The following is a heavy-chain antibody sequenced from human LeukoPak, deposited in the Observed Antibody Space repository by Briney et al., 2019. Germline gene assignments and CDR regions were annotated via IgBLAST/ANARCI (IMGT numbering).Heavy chain of an antibody. CDR3: ARGGRTDSGSYPYGMDV. D-gene: IGHD3-10*01. J-gene: IGHJ6*02. V-gene: IGHV3-66*01. Sequence: PGGSLRLSCVASGFSVSRNYLSWVRQAPGKGLEWVSVIYSGATTDYADSVKGRFTISTDSSKNTLYLQMNSLRHEDTSVYYCARGGRTDSGSYPYGMDVWGQGATVIVSS. CDR2: IYSGATT. CDR1: GFSVSRNY.